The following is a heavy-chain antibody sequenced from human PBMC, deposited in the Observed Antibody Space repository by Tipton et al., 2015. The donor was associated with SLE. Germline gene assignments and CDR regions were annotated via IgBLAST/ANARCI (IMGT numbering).Heavy chain of an antibody. J-gene: IGHJ3*02. D-gene: IGHD1-26*01. V-gene: IGHV3-21*04. CDR3: AKDHALLGDPRAFDI. CDR1: GFTFSSYS. CDR2: ISSSSSYI. Sequence: GSLRLSCAASGFTFSSYSMNWVRQAPGKGLEWVSSISSSSSYIYYADSVKGRFTISRDNSKNTLYLQMNSLRAEDTAVYYCAKDHALLGDPRAFDIWGQGTMVTVSS.